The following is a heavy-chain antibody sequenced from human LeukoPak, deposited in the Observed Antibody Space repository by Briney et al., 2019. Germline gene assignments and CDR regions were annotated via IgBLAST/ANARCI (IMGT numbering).Heavy chain of an antibody. J-gene: IGHJ4*02. V-gene: IGHV4-59*01. D-gene: IGHD3-16*01. CDR2: VYQTGHN. Sequence: PSETLSLTCTVSGDSISGSYWGWIRQPPGKGLEWIGYVYQTGHNHNNPSLKSRVTISLDTSTNQVSLKLSSVTAADTAVYYCARHRFGHLFDSWGQGTLVIVSS. CDR3: ARHRFGHLFDS. CDR1: GDSISGSY.